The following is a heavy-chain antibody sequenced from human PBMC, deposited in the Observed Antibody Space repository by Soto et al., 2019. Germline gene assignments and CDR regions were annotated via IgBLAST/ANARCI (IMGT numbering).Heavy chain of an antibody. V-gene: IGHV3-11*01. D-gene: IGHD3-22*01. J-gene: IGHJ4*01. CDR2: ISAGGSDI. CDR1: GFTFSDYY. Sequence: GGSLRLSCASSGFTFSDYYMSWIRQAPGRGLEWVAYISAGGSDIYYGDSVKGRFTVSRDNTKKSLYLQMSNLRADDTAIYYCASLPQGYYDRSGRLVDYWGHGTLVTVSS. CDR3: ASLPQGYYDRSGRLVDY.